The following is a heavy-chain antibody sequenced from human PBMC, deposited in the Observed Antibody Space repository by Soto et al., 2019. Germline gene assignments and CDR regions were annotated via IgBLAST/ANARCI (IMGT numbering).Heavy chain of an antibody. Sequence: GGSLRLSCAASGFTFNTYAMSWVRQAPGKGLEWVASLSGSGGFTEHADSVKGRFSISRDNSKNTLFLQMNGLRVDDTAVYYCAKGALSTYFDWGQGTLVTVSS. V-gene: IGHV3-23*01. CDR2: LSGSGGFT. CDR3: AKGALSTYFD. D-gene: IGHD3-9*01. J-gene: IGHJ4*02. CDR1: GFTFNTYA.